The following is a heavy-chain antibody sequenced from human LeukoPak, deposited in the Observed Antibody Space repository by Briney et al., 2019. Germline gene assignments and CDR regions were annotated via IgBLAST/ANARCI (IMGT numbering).Heavy chain of an antibody. CDR2: ISSSGSTI. J-gene: IGHJ4*02. CDR3: ARDRGDYVLDY. CDR1: GLPFSDYY. D-gene: IGHD4-17*01. Sequence: PGGSLRLYCASSGLPFSDYYMSLVREAPGKGLGWVSYISSSGSTIYYADSVKGRFTISRDNAKNSLYLQMNSLRAEDTAVYYCARDRGDYVLDYWGQGTLVTVSS. V-gene: IGHV3-11*01.